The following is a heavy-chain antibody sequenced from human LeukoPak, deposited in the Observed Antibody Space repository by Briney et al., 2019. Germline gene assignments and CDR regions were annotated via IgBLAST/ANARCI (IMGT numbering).Heavy chain of an antibody. CDR2: MNPNSGGT. CDR1: GYPFTTYD. V-gene: IGHV1-2*02. J-gene: IGHJ4*02. D-gene: IGHD4-23*01. Sequence: RASVKVSCKASGYPFTTYDINWVRQAPGQGLEWVAWMNPNSGGTVYAQKFQGRVTMTRDTSISTAYMELSRLRSDDTAVYYCARDTKRAVTHPKQFAYWGQGTLVTVSS. CDR3: ARDTKRAVTHPKQFAY.